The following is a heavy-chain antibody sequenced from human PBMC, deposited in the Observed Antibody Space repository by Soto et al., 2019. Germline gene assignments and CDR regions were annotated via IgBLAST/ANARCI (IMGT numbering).Heavy chain of an antibody. D-gene: IGHD6-13*01. CDR2: IKSKTDGGTT. V-gene: IGHV3-15*07. CDR3: TTANEHPSLIAAPGFDP. J-gene: IGHJ5*02. CDR1: GFTFSSYS. Sequence: PGGSLRLSCAASGFTFSSYSMNWVRQAPGKGLEWVGRIKSKTDGGTTDYAAPVKGRFTISRDDSKNTLYLQMNSLKTEDTAVYYCTTANEHPSLIAAPGFDPWGQGTLVTVSS.